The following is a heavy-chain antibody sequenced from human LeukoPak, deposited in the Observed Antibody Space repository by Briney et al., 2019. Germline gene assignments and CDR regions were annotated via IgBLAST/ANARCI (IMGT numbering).Heavy chain of an antibody. D-gene: IGHD2-15*01. J-gene: IGHJ3*02. V-gene: IGHV3-9*01. CDR3: AKAIAATPKGAFDI. CDR1: GFTFSSYA. CDR2: ISWNSGSI. Sequence: GGSLRLSCAASGFTFSSYAMSWVRQAPGKGLEWVSGISWNSGSIGYADSVKGRFTISRDNAKNSLYLQMNSLRAEDTALYYCAKAIAATPKGAFDIWGQGTMVTVSS.